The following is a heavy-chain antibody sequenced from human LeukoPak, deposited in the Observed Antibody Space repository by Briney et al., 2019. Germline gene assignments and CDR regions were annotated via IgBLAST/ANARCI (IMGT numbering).Heavy chain of an antibody. V-gene: IGHV1-69*04. CDR2: IIPILGIA. D-gene: IGHD3-22*01. Sequence: SVKVSCKASGGTFSSYVISWVREAPGQGLEWMGRIIPILGIANYAQKFQGRVTITADKSTSTAYMELSSLRSEDTAVYYCASPPADYYDSRDYFDYWGQGTLVTVSS. J-gene: IGHJ4*02. CDR3: ASPPADYYDSRDYFDY. CDR1: GGTFSSYV.